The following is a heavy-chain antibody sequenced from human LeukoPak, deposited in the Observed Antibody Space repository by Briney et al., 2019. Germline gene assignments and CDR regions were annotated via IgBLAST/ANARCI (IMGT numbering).Heavy chain of an antibody. Sequence: SETLSLTCAVSGYSISSGYYWGWIRQPPEKGLEWIGSIYHSGSTYYNPSLKSRVTISVDTSKNQFSLKLSSVTAADTAVYYCARTEQVDYYMDVWGKGTTVTVSS. V-gene: IGHV4-38-2*01. CDR1: GYSISSGYY. J-gene: IGHJ6*03. CDR3: ARTEQVDYYMDV. CDR2: IYHSGST. D-gene: IGHD1-14*01.